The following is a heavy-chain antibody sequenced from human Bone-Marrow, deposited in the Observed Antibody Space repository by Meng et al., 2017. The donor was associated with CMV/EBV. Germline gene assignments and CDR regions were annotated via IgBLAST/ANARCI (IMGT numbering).Heavy chain of an antibody. CDR2: IIPIFGTA. J-gene: IGHJ4*02. V-gene: IGHV1-69*13. D-gene: IGHD5-12*01. CDR3: ARALGDIGLDY. Sequence: QIQLVQFGAEGKEPGASVKVSCKVSGYTFTTYGITWVRQAPGQGLEWMGGIIPIFGTANYAQKFQGRVTITADESTSTAYMELSSLRSEDTAVYYCARALGDIGLDYWGQGTLVTVSS. CDR1: GYTFTTYG.